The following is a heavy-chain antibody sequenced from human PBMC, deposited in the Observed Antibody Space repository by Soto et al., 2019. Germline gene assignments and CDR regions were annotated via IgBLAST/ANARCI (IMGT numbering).Heavy chain of an antibody. V-gene: IGHV3-72*01. CDR3: TSAVAATRPSGLDV. D-gene: IGHD2-15*01. CDR1: GFMFSDHY. CDR2: TRNKANSYTT. Sequence: EVQLVESGGGLVQPGGSLRLSCAASGFMFSDHYMDWVRQAPGKGLEWVGRTRNKANSYTTEYAASVKGRFTVSRDDSKNSLYLQMNSLKTEDTAVYYCTSAVAATRPSGLDVWGQGTKVTVS. J-gene: IGHJ6*02.